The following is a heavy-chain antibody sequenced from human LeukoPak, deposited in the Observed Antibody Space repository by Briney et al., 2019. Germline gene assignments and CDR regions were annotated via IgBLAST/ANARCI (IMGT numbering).Heavy chain of an antibody. V-gene: IGHV4-38-2*01. Sequence: SETLSLTCAVSGYSVSSAYYWGWIRQTPRMGLEWIATISHSASSYYNPSLKSRVTISLDTPKTQLSLRLSSVTAADTAVYYCARLGNGDYVDYWGQGTLVTVSS. CDR2: ISHSASS. CDR1: GYSVSSAYY. D-gene: IGHD7-27*01. J-gene: IGHJ4*02. CDR3: ARLGNGDYVDY.